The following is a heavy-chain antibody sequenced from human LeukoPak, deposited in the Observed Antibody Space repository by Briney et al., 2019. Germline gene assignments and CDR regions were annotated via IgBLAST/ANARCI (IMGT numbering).Heavy chain of an antibody. D-gene: IGHD1-26*01. Sequence: GGSLRLSCTGSGLTFGDYTVSWVRQAPGRGLEWVGFIRSKAYGGTTAHAAAAKGRFTISRDDSKSIASLQMNSLKTEDTAVYFCSVGSRGTYIPTFDLWGQGTLVTVSS. V-gene: IGHV3-49*04. J-gene: IGHJ5*02. CDR2: IRSKAYGGTT. CDR3: SVGSRGTYIPTFDL. CDR1: GLTFGDYT.